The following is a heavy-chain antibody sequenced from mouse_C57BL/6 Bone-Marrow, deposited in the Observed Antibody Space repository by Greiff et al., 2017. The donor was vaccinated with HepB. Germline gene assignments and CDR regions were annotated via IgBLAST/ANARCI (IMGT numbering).Heavy chain of an antibody. CDR2: ISPRSGNT. Sequence: QVQLQQSGAELARPGASVKLSCKASGYTFTSYGISWVKQRTGQGLEWIGEISPRSGNTYYNEKFKGKATLTADKSSSTAYMELRSLTSEDSAVYFCARGRLKGYFDYWGQGTTLTVSS. CDR3: ARGRLKGYFDY. V-gene: IGHV1-81*01. D-gene: IGHD1-3*01. CDR1: GYTFTSYG. J-gene: IGHJ2*01.